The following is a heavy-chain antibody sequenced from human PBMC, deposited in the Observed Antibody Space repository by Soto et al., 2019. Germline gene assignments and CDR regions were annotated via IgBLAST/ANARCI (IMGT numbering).Heavy chain of an antibody. J-gene: IGHJ4*02. CDR2: IWYDGSNK. CDR3: ARDSPMAHDY. D-gene: IGHD3-10*01. Sequence: QVQLVESGGGVVQPGRSLRLSCAASGFTFSSYGMHWVRQAPGKGLEWVAVIWYDGSNKYYADSVKGRFTISRDNSKNTLYLQMNSRRAEDTAVYYCARDSPMAHDYWGQGTLVTVSS. CDR1: GFTFSSYG. V-gene: IGHV3-33*01.